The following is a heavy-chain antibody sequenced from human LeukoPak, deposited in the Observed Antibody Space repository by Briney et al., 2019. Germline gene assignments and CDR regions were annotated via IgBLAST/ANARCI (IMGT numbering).Heavy chain of an antibody. J-gene: IGHJ4*02. Sequence: GGSLRLSCAASGFTFSSYSMNWVRQVPGKGLEWVSSISSSSYIYYADSVKGRFTISRDNSKDTLYLQMNSLRAEDTAVYYCAKDRPNYYDSSGHYYRQNGDYWGQGTLVTVSS. V-gene: IGHV3-21*04. D-gene: IGHD3-22*01. CDR1: GFTFSSYS. CDR2: ISSSSYI. CDR3: AKDRPNYYDSSGHYYRQNGDY.